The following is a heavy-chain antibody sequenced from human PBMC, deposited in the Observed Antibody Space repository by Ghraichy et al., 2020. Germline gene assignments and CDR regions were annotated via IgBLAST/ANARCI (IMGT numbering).Heavy chain of an antibody. CDR1: GFTFSDYY. V-gene: IGHV3-11*01. CDR2: ISSSGDTI. J-gene: IGHJ6*02. CDR3: AVIGVAAVQYYDLDV. Sequence: LNISCEASGFTFSDYYINWIRQAPGKRLEWVSYISSSGDTIDYADSVKGRFTISRDNAKNSLFLQMSSLRADDTAVYYCAVIGVAAVQYYDLDVWGHGTTVTVSS. D-gene: IGHD6-19*01.